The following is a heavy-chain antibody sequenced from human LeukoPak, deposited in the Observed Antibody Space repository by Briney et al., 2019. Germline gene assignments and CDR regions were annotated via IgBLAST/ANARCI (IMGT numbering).Heavy chain of an antibody. J-gene: IGHJ4*02. D-gene: IGHD6-13*01. CDR1: GGSISSSSYY. CDR2: IYYSGST. Sequence: SETLSLTCTVSGGSISSSSYYWGWIRQPPGKGLEWIGRIYYSGSTYYNPSLKSRVTISVDTSKNQFSLKLSSVTAADTAVYYSARHYSSSWTFDYWGQGTLVTVSS. V-gene: IGHV4-39*01. CDR3: ARHYSSSWTFDY.